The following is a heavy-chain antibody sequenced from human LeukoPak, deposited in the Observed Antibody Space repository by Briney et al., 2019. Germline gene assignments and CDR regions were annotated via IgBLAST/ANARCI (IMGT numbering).Heavy chain of an antibody. D-gene: IGHD5-24*01. CDR2: IYYTGSS. J-gene: IGHJ3*02. CDR3: ARHRAEMATITDDAFDM. V-gene: IGHV4-39*01. CDR1: GVSVSSSDYY. Sequence: SETLSLTCTVSGVSVSSSDYYWGWIRQPPGRGLEWIGTIYYTGSSYYNPSLRSRVTISVDTSKNQFSLRLSSVTAADTAIFYCARHRAEMATITDDAFDMWGQGTMVTVSS.